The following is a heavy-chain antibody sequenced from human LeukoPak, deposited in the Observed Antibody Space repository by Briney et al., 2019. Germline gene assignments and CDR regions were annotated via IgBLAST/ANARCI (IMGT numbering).Heavy chain of an antibody. CDR2: IYYSGST. CDR1: GGSISSYY. D-gene: IGHD3-9*01. J-gene: IGHJ6*02. Sequence: SETLSLTCTVSGGSISSYYWSWIRQPPGKGLEWIGYIYYSGSTNYNPSLKSRVTISVDTSKNQFSLKLTSVTAADAAVYYCARERQDVLRYPRAYYGMDVWGQGTTVTVSS. CDR3: ARERQDVLRYPRAYYGMDV. V-gene: IGHV4-59*01.